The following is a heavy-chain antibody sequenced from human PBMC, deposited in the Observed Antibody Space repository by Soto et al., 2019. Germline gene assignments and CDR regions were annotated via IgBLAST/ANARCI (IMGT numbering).Heavy chain of an antibody. J-gene: IGHJ6*02. V-gene: IGHV4-59*08. Sequence: QVQLQESGPGLVKPSETLSLTCTVSGGSISSYYWSWIRQPPGKGLEWIGYIYYSGSTNYNPSLKGRVTISVDTSKNQFSLKLSSVTAADTAVYYCARNGWGRDILTYGMDVWGQGTTVTVSS. CDR2: IYYSGST. CDR1: GGSISSYY. CDR3: ARNGWGRDILTYGMDV. D-gene: IGHD3-9*01.